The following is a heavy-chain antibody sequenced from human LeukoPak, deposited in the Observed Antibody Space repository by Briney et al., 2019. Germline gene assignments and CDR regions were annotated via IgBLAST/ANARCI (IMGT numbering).Heavy chain of an antibody. D-gene: IGHD3-9*01. V-gene: IGHV3-30*03. J-gene: IGHJ4*02. CDR3: ARAPKYDILTDY. CDR2: ISYDGTNK. Sequence: PGGSLRLSCAASEFSVGSNYMTWVRQAPGKGLEWVALISYDGTNKYYADSVKGRFTISRDNSKNTLYLQMNSLRAEDTAVYYCARAPKYDILTDYWGQGTLVTVSS. CDR1: EFSVGSNY.